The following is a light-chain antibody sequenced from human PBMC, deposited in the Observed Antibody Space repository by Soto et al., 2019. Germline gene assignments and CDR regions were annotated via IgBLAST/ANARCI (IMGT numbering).Light chain of an antibody. Sequence: QAALTQPASVSGAPGQSITISCTGTSSDVGGYNYVSWYQQHPGTAPKLMIYEVSNRPSGLSNRFPGSKSGNTASLTISGLQAEDEADYYCSSYTSSSSLYVFGTGTKVTVL. V-gene: IGLV2-14*01. J-gene: IGLJ1*01. CDR3: SSYTSSSSLYV. CDR1: SSDVGGYNY. CDR2: EVS.